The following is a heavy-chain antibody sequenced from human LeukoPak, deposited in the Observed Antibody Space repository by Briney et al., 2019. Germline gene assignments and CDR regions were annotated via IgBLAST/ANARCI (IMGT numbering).Heavy chain of an antibody. CDR3: ARQVSSSWSTVFDY. CDR2: IYHSGST. V-gene: IGHV4-30-2*01. CDR1: GGSISSGGYY. J-gene: IGHJ4*02. Sequence: SQTLSLTCTVSGGSISSGGYYWSWIRQPPGKGLEWIGYIYHSGSTYYNPSLKSRVTISVDRSKNQFSPKLSSVTAADTAVYYCARQVSSSWSTVFDYWGQGTLVTVSS. D-gene: IGHD6-13*01.